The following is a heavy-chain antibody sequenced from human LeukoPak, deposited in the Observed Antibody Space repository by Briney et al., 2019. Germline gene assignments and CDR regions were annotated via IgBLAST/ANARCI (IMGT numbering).Heavy chain of an antibody. Sequence: GGSLRLSCAAFGFTFSESWTTWVRQVPGQGLEWVAHINHEGGGIQYVDSVKGRFTISRDNAKGSVYLQMNSLRAEDTAIYHCATYINWVAGDVWGQGTTVIVSS. V-gene: IGHV3-7*01. CDR3: ATYINWVAGDV. D-gene: IGHD1-1*01. CDR2: INHEGGGI. CDR1: GFTFSESW. J-gene: IGHJ6*02.